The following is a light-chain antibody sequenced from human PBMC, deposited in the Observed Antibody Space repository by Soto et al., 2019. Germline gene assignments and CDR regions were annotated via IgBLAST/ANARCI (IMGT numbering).Light chain of an antibody. CDR2: GAS. J-gene: IGKJ1*01. CDR3: QQYSNWPRT. CDR1: QSLSIN. Sequence: EIVITQSPATLSVSPGERATLSCRASQSLSINLAWYQQKPGQAPRVLIYGASTRATGIPARFSGSGSGTEFALTISSLQSEDFAVYYCQQYSNWPRTFGQGTKVDIK. V-gene: IGKV3-15*01.